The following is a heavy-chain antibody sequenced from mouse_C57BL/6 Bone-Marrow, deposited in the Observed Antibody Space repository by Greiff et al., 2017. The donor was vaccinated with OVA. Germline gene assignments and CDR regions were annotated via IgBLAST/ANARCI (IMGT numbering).Heavy chain of an antibody. J-gene: IGHJ3*01. CDR3: ATMRPDGYYLAWFAY. CDR1: GYTFTSYW. CDR2: IYPSDSAT. D-gene: IGHD2-3*01. Sequence: VQLQQPGAELVRPGSSVKLSCKASGYTFTSYWMDWVKQRPGQGLEWIGNIYPSDSATHYNQKFKDKATLTVDKSSSTAYMQLSSLTSEDSAVYYCATMRPDGYYLAWFAYWGQGTLVTVSA. V-gene: IGHV1-61*01.